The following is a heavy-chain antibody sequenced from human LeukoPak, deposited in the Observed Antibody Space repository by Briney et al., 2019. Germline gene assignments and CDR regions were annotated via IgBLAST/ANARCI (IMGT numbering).Heavy chain of an antibody. CDR2: ISGRGGST. CDR3: AKLFKTTYQVYYFDY. V-gene: IGHV3-23*01. D-gene: IGHD4-11*01. CDR1: GFTFSSYA. Sequence: GGSLRLSCAAAGFTFSSYAMSWVRQAPGKWLEWVSTISGRGGSTYYADSVKGWFTISRDNSKNTLYMQMNSLRAEDTAVYYCAKLFKTTYQVYYFDYWGQGTLVTVSS. J-gene: IGHJ4*02.